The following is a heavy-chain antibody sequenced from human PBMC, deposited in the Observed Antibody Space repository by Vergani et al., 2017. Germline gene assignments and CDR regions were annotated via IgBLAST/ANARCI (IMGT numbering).Heavy chain of an antibody. CDR1: GGSFSGYY. D-gene: IGHD3-22*01. CDR3: ARALYYYDSSGYYHYYYYGMDV. CDR2: INHSGST. J-gene: IGHJ6*02. Sequence: QVQLQQWGAGLLKPSETLSLTCAVYGGSFSGYYWSWIRQPPGKGLEWIGEINHSGSTNYNPSLKSRVTISVDTSKNQFSLKLSSVTAADTAVYYCARALYYYDSSGYYHYYYYGMDVWGQGTTVTVSS. V-gene: IGHV4-34*01.